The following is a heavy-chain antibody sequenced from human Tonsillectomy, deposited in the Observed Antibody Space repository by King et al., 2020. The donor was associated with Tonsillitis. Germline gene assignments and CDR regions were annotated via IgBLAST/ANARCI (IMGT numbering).Heavy chain of an antibody. CDR3: AKTCTRGIAVTGAFDY. CDR1: GFTFDDYA. J-gene: IGHJ4*02. Sequence: VQLVESGGGLVQPGRSLRLSCAAAGFTFDDYAMHWVRQAPGKGLEWVSGISWDSGSRGYADSVKGRFTISRDNAKNSLYLQMNSLRAEDTALYYYAKTCTRGIAVTGAFDYWGQGTLVTVSS. CDR2: ISWDSGSR. V-gene: IGHV3-9*01. D-gene: IGHD6-19*01.